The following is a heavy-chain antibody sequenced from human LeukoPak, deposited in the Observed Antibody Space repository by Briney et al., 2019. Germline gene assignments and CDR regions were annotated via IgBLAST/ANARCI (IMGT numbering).Heavy chain of an antibody. V-gene: IGHV3-74*01. D-gene: IGHD2-15*01. CDR1: GFSLSGYW. J-gene: IGHJ5*02. CDR2: NNGDGSTT. CDR3: ARDPRNVGLAP. Sequence: GGSLRLSCVASGFSLSGYWMYWVRRAPGKGLMYISRNNGDGSTTNYADVVKGRFTMSRDNVKNTLYLQMNSLRVEDTAVYYCARDPRNVGLAPWGQGTLVTVSS.